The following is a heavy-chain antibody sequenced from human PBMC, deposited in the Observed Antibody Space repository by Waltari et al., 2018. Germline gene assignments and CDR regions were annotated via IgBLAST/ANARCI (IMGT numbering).Heavy chain of an antibody. CDR3: ARGGYGRFYFDY. V-gene: IGHV4-59*01. CDR1: GDSIRGFY. J-gene: IGHJ4*02. Sequence: QVQLQESGPGLVKPSATLSLTCTVSGDSIRGFYWSWLRPSPGKGLEWIGFIYSGGTTYYNPSLKSRATISVDTSKNQFALEISSVTAADTAVYYCARGGYGRFYFDYWGQGTLVTVSS. CDR2: IYSGGTT. D-gene: IGHD5-18*01.